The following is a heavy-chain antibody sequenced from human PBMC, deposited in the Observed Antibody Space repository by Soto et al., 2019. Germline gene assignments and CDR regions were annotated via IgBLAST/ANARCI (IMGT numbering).Heavy chain of an antibody. J-gene: IGHJ4*01. D-gene: IGHD6-6*01. CDR1: GFTLSSYS. Sequence: EVQLVESGGGLVQPGGSLRLSCAASGFTLSSYSMNWVRQTPGKGLEWISYISSSIRTLYYADSVKGPFTISRDNAKNSLYLQINILRDEDTALYYCATTAPRPAVYYCDHGPLVNVSS. V-gene: IGHV3-48*02. CDR3: ATTAPRPAVYY. CDR2: ISSSIRTL.